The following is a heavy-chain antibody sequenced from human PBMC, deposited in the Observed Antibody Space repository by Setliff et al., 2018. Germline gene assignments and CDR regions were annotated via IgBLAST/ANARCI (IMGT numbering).Heavy chain of an antibody. CDR1: GLIFSNNW. J-gene: IGHJ5*02. CDR3: VPQGPGYGNGWWTNWFDP. CDR2: INKEGSER. Sequence: LRLSCVASGLIFSNNWMSWVRQAPGKGLEWVTNINKEGSERNYVDSVKGRFTISRDNAKNSVYLQMNSLRADDTAVYYCVPQGPGYGNGWWTNWFDPWGQGTLVTVSS. D-gene: IGHD6-19*01. V-gene: IGHV3-7*03.